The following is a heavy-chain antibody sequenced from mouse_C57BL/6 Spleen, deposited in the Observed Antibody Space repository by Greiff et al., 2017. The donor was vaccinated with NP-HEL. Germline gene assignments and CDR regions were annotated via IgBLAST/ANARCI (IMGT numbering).Heavy chain of an antibody. V-gene: IGHV1-26*01. J-gene: IGHJ4*01. CDR2: INPNNGGT. CDR1: GYTFTDYY. CDR3: ASNPPTVEGMDY. D-gene: IGHD1-1*01. Sequence: EVQLQQSGPELVKPGASVKISCKASGYTFTDYYMNWVKQSHGKSLEWIGDINPNNGGTSYNQKFKGKATLTVDKSSSTAYMELRSLTSEDSAVYYCASNPPTVEGMDYWGQGTSVTVSS.